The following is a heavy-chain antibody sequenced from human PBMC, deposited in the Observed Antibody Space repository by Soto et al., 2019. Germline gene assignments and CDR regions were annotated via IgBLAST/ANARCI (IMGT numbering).Heavy chain of an antibody. J-gene: IGHJ4*02. D-gene: IGHD5-12*01. CDR1: GASVSSGDYF. V-gene: IGHV4-30-4*01. Sequence: QTLSLACPVSGASVSSGDYFWSWIRQPPGKGLEWIGYIYDSGSSYYNPSLKSRVTMSVDTSKNQFSLKLRSVTAADTAMYYCDREKGYISGPKNFDSWGQGTLVTVYS. CDR2: IYDSGSS. CDR3: DREKGYISGPKNFDS.